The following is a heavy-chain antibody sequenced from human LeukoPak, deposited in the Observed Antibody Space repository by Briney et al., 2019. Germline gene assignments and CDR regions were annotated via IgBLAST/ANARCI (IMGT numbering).Heavy chain of an antibody. CDR1: GFTFSNYA. D-gene: IGHD2-2*01. CDR2: ISSNGGST. Sequence: GGSLRLSCATSGFTFSNYAMHRVRQAPGKGLEYVSAISSNGGSTYYANSVKGRFTISRDNSKNTLYLQMGSLRAENMAVYYCARAQYCSSTSCQWGPYYYMDVWGKGTTVTVSS. CDR3: ARAQYCSSTSCQWGPYYYMDV. J-gene: IGHJ6*03. V-gene: IGHV3-64*01.